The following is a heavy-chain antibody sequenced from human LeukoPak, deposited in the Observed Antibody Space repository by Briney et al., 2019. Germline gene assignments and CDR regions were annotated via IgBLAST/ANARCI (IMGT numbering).Heavy chain of an antibody. CDR1: AITLDDYA. CDR3: AKDGSDANYFDY. CDR2: ISGDGGRT. D-gene: IGHD2-2*01. V-gene: IGHV3-43*02. J-gene: IGHJ4*02. Sequence: GGSLRLSCAAYAITLDDYAMQCVRQDPRDCKEWVSLISGDGGRTYYADAVKGRFTNSRDNSKNSLYLQMNSLRTEDTALYYCAKDGSDANYFDYWGQGTLVTVSS.